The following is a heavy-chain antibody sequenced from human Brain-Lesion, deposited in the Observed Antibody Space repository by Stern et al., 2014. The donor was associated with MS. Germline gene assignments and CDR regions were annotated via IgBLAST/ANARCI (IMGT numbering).Heavy chain of an antibody. CDR2: IHPSGRA. D-gene: IGHD5-18*01. Sequence: VQLVESGPGLVKPSQTLSLTCNVSGGSISSGSDYWSWLRQPVGKGLQWIGRIHPSGRAYYTPSLTSRVTISTDTSNTQSSPELTSATAADTAIYYCASGYRIFDYWGQGILVTVSS. J-gene: IGHJ4*02. V-gene: IGHV4-61*02. CDR1: GGSISSGSDY. CDR3: ASGYRIFDY.